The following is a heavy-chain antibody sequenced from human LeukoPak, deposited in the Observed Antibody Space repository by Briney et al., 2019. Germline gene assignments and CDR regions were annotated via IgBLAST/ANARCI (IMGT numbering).Heavy chain of an antibody. CDR1: GFTFNDYY. CDR3: AKNLPVLLWFGEPYYFDY. CDR2: ISGSGGST. J-gene: IGHJ4*02. V-gene: IGHV3-23*01. D-gene: IGHD3-10*01. Sequence: GGSLRLSCAACGFTFNDYYMSWIRQAPGKGLEWVSAISGSGGSTYYADSVKGRFTISRDNSKNTLYLQMNSLRAEDTAVYYCAKNLPVLLWFGEPYYFDYWGQGTLVTVSS.